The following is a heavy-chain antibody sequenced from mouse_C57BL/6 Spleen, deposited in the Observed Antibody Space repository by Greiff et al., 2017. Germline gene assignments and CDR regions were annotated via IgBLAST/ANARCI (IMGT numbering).Heavy chain of an antibody. Sequence: VKLQQSGPELVKPGASVKLSCKASGYTFTSYDINWVKQRPGQGLEWIGWIYPRDGSTKYNEKFKGKATLTVDTSSSTAYMELHSLTSEDSAVYFCARRRVAGTSWFAYWGQGTLVTVSA. V-gene: IGHV1-85*01. CDR3: ARRRVAGTSWFAY. J-gene: IGHJ3*01. CDR1: GYTFTSYD. CDR2: IYPRDGST. D-gene: IGHD4-1*01.